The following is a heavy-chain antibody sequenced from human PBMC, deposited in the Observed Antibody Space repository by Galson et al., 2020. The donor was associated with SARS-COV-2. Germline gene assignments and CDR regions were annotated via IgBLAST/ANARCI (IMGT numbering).Heavy chain of an antibody. V-gene: IGHV3-74*01. Sequence: GGSLRLSCAASGFTFSTFWMHWVRQAPGKGLVWVSHINSDGSGTYCADSVKGRFTISRDNARNTLYLQMNSLRAEDTAVYYCARDRSGDFDYWGQGTLVTVSS. CDR3: ARDRSGDFDY. CDR1: GFTFSTFW. CDR2: INSDGSGT. J-gene: IGHJ4*02. D-gene: IGHD1-26*01.